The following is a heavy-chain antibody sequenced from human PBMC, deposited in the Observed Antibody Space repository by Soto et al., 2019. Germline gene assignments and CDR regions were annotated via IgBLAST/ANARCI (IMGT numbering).Heavy chain of an antibody. CDR1: GFIFADYT. V-gene: IGHV3-43*01. Sequence: GGSLRLSCAASGFIFADYTMHWVRQAPGKGLGWVSLITWDGGRAYYADSVKGRFTISRDNSKNSLYLQMNSLRTEDTASYYCTKDDRVDTAMVTGYYYHFGMDVWGPGTTVTVSS. CDR3: TKDDRVDTAMVTGYYYHFGMDV. D-gene: IGHD5-18*01. CDR2: ITWDGGRA. J-gene: IGHJ6*02.